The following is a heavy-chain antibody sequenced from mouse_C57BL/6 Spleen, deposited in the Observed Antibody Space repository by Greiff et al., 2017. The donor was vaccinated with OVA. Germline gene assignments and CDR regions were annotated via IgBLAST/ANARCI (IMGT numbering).Heavy chain of an antibody. CDR2: ISYDGSN. V-gene: IGHV3-6*01. Sequence: DVQLQESGPGLVKPSQSLSLTCSVTGYSITSGYYWNWIRQFPGNKLEWMGYISYDGSNNYNPSLKNRISITRDTSKNQFFLKLNSVTTEDTATYYCARQPSDGYYVDYAMDYWGQGTSVTVSS. CDR1: GYSITSGYY. J-gene: IGHJ4*01. CDR3: ARQPSDGYYVDYAMDY. D-gene: IGHD2-3*01.